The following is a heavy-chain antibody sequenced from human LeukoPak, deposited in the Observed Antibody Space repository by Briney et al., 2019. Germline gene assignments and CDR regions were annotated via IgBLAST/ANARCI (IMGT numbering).Heavy chain of an antibody. V-gene: IGHV1-18*01. CDR3: ASGSAYYDY. CDR1: GYTFTSYG. Sequence: ASVKVSCKASGYTFTSYGISWVRQAPGQGLEWMGWISAYNGNTNYAQKFQGRVTITADKSTSTAYMELSSLRSEDTAVYYCASGSAYYDYWGQGTLVTVSS. CDR2: ISAYNGNT. J-gene: IGHJ4*02. D-gene: IGHD3-3*01.